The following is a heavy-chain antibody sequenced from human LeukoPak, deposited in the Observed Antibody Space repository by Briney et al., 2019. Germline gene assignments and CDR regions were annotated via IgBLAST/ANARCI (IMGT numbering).Heavy chain of an antibody. CDR1: GGSISSSSYY. V-gene: IGHV4-39*07. Sequence: SETLSLTCTVSGGSISSSSYYWGWIRQPPGTGLEWIGSIYYSGSTYYNPSLKSRVTISVDTSKNQFSLKLSSVTAADTAVYYCARANSYDGSGHYYEFAYWGQGTLVTVSS. CDR2: IYYSGST. CDR3: ARANSYDGSGHYYEFAY. J-gene: IGHJ4*02. D-gene: IGHD3-22*01.